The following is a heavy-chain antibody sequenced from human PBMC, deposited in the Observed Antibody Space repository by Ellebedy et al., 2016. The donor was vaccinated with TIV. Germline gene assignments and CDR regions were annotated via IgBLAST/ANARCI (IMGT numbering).Heavy chain of an antibody. CDR1: GDTFDGFY. V-gene: IGHV1-2*02. CDR3: ARTLGYCSDLSCPGMDV. J-gene: IGHJ6*02. D-gene: IGHD2-15*01. Sequence: AASVKVSCKASGDTFDGFYIQWLRQAPGQGLEWMGWINANSGVTIFAPKFRGRVSRTRDSSISTIYMELSSLTSDDTAVYFCARTLGYCSDLSCPGMDVWGQGTTVTVSS. CDR2: INANSGVT.